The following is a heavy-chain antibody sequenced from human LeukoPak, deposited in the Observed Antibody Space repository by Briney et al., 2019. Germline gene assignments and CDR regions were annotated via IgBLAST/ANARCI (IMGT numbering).Heavy chain of an antibody. CDR1: GFTFSNYA. CDR2: ISYSGGST. CDR3: AKTRPLDSSSWSHGDY. D-gene: IGHD6-13*01. Sequence: GGSLRLSCAASGFTFSNYAMSWVRQAPGKGLEWVSAISYSGGSTYYADSVKGRFTISRDNSKNTLYLQMNSLRAEDTAVYYCAKTRPLDSSSWSHGDYWGQGTLVTVSS. J-gene: IGHJ4*02. V-gene: IGHV3-23*01.